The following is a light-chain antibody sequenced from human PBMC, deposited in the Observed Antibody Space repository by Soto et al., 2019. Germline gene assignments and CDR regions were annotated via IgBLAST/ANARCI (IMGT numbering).Light chain of an antibody. J-gene: IGLJ3*02. V-gene: IGLV3-21*04. CDR2: YDN. Sequence: SYELTQPPSVSVAPGKTARITCGGDNIGSKTVHWYQQKPGQAPVLVIYYDNDRPSGIPERFSGSTSGNTATLTISRVEAGDEADYDCQVWDYSDDHPVFGGGTKLTVL. CDR3: QVWDYSDDHPV. CDR1: NIGSKT.